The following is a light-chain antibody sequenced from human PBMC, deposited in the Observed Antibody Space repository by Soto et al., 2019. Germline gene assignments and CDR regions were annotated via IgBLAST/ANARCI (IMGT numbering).Light chain of an antibody. V-gene: IGLV2-14*03. J-gene: IGLJ1*01. CDR1: SSDVGGYNY. Sequence: QSALTQPASVSGSPGQSITNSCTGTSSDVGGYNYVSWYQHHPGKAPKLMIYDVSNRPSGVSNRFSGSKSGNTASLSISGLQPEDEADYYCSSYRTSNTRQIVCGTGTKVTVL. CDR3: SSYRTSNTRQIV. CDR2: DVS.